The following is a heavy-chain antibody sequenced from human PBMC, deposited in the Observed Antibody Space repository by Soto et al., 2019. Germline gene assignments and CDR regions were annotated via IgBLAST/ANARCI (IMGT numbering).Heavy chain of an antibody. J-gene: IGHJ4*02. Sequence: QVQLVQSGTVVQRRGSSVKVSCQASGGTFSSHGMAWVRQAPGQGLEWMGGIIPTFGTPTYAPKFQGRVTITADKYTNTAYMELSSLRSEDTGVYYCASERSAQYCAVWGQGTLITDSS. CDR1: GGTFSSHG. D-gene: IGHD2-21*01. CDR3: ASERSAQYCAV. V-gene: IGHV1-69*06. CDR2: IIPTFGTP.